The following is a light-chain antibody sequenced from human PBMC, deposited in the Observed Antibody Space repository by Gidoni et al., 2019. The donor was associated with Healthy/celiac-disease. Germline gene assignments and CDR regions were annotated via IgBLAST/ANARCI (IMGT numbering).Light chain of an antibody. CDR2: GAS. CDR1: QSVCSSY. J-gene: IGKJ5*01. CDR3: QQYGSSVT. V-gene: IGKV3-20*01. Sequence: DIALSQSPGTLSLSPGDSATLSCGASQSVCSSYLAWYQQKPGQAHRLLIYGASSRATGIPDRFSGSGSGTYFTLTISRLEPEDFAVYYCQQYGSSVTFGQGTRLEIK.